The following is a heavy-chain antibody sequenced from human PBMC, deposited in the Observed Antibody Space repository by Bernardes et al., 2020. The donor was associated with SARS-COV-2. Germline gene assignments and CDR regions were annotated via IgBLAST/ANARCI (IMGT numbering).Heavy chain of an antibody. CDR2: ISEGGYNT. J-gene: IGHJ4*02. V-gene: IGHV3-23*01. CDR1: GFTFGSHP. CDR3: ARRYNIGWQPLDY. D-gene: IGHD6-19*01. Sequence: GGSLRLSCAASGFTFGSHPMTWIRQPPGKGLEWVSAISEGGYNTWYADHVKGRFTISRDDSKNTVYLQMDSLTDEDTAVYFCARRYNIGWQPLDYWGQGTLVTVSS.